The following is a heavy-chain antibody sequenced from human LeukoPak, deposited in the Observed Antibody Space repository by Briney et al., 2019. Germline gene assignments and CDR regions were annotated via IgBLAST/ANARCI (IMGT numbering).Heavy chain of an antibody. V-gene: IGHV3-23*01. Sequence: GGSLRLSCAASGFTFSSYAMSWVRQAPGEGLKWVSAISGSGGSTYYADSVKGRFTISRDNSKNTLYLQMNSLRAEDTAVYYCAKDSDFWSGSHIDYWGQGTLVTVSS. CDR2: ISGSGGST. J-gene: IGHJ4*02. D-gene: IGHD3-3*01. CDR3: AKDSDFWSGSHIDY. CDR1: GFTFSSYA.